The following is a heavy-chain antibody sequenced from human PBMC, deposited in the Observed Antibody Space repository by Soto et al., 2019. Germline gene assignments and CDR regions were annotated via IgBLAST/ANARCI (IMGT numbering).Heavy chain of an antibody. CDR2: IYSIGST. D-gene: IGHD6-13*01. J-gene: IGHJ6*02. V-gene: IGHV4-39*01. CDR1: GGSISSSSY. CDR3: RRSSRYSTDV. Sequence: QLQLQESGPGLVKPSETLSLTCTVSGGSISSSSYWGWIRQPPGKGLEWIGSIYSIGSTYYNPSLKSRVTISVDTSKNQFSLKLSSVTAADTAVYYCRRSSRYSTDVWVQGTTVTVSS.